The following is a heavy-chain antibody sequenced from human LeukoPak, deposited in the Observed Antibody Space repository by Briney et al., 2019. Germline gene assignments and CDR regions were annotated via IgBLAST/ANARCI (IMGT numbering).Heavy chain of an antibody. J-gene: IGHJ3*02. Sequence: GVSLRLSCAASGFTFSSYVMTGVRQPPGKGLEGVSAISGSGGGTYYADSVKGRSNISRDNYKNTLYLQMTSVRAEETAVYYCARDVPKEGAFDIWGQGTMVTVSS. CDR2: ISGSGGGT. CDR3: ARDVPKEGAFDI. V-gene: IGHV3-23*01. CDR1: GFTFSSYV.